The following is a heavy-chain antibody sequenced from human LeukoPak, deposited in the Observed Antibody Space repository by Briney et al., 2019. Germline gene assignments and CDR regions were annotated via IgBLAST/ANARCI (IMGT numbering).Heavy chain of an antibody. CDR1: GYSISSGYY. V-gene: IGHV4-38-2*02. CDR3: ARDLCYMDV. Sequence: SETLSLTCTVSGYSISSGYYWGWIRQPPGKGLEWIGSIYHSGSTYYNPSLKSRVTISVDTSKNQFSLKLSSVTAADTAVYYCARDLCYMDVWGKGTTVTVSS. CDR2: IYHSGST. J-gene: IGHJ6*03. D-gene: IGHD3-16*01.